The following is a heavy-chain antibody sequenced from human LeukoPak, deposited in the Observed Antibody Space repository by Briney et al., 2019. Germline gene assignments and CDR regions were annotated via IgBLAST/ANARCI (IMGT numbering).Heavy chain of an antibody. Sequence: SETLSLTCSVSGGSISAYYWSWIRQPAGKALEWIGRIYTSGSTNYNPSLKSRVTMSVDTSKNQFSLKLSSVTAADTAVYYCARDPPHSSSWPIDAFDIWGQGTMVTVSS. CDR2: IYTSGST. V-gene: IGHV4-4*07. D-gene: IGHD6-13*01. J-gene: IGHJ3*02. CDR1: GGSISAYY. CDR3: ARDPPHSSSWPIDAFDI.